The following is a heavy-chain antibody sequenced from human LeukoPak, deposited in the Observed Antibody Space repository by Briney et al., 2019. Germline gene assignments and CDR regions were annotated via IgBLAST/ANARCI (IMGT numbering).Heavy chain of an antibody. J-gene: IGHJ4*02. Sequence: GGSLGLSCAASGFTFSSYAMHWVRQAPGKGLEYVSAISSNGGSTYYANSVKGRFTISRDNSKNTLYLQMGSLRAEDMAVYYCARVARGVLRYFDWLYPFDYWGQGTLVTVSS. CDR1: GFTFSSYA. CDR3: ARVARGVLRYFDWLYPFDY. D-gene: IGHD3-9*01. V-gene: IGHV3-64*01. CDR2: ISSNGGST.